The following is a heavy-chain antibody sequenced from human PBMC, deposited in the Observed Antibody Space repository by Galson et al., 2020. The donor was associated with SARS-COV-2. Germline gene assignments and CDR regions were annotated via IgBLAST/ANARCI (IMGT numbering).Heavy chain of an antibody. V-gene: IGHV3-30-3*01. CDR3: ARAHSGSYYWMDY. Sequence: GESLKISCAASGFTFSSYAMHWVRQAPGKGLEWVAVISYDGSNKYYADSVKGRFTISRDNSKNTLYLQMNSLRAEDTAVYYCARAHSGSYYWMDYWGQGTLVTVSS. CDR1: GFTFSSYA. CDR2: ISYDGSNK. D-gene: IGHD1-26*01. J-gene: IGHJ4*02.